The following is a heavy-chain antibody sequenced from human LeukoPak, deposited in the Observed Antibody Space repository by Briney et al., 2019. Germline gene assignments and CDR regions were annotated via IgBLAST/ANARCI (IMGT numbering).Heavy chain of an antibody. CDR2: ITSSSSYT. Sequence: GGSLRLSCAASGFTFSDYSMNWIRQAPGKGLEWVSYITSSSSYTNYADSVKGRFTVSRDNPKNSLYLQMDSLRAEDTAVYFCARAPAVAGAPDQYYFDYWGQGTLVTVSS. V-gene: IGHV3-11*06. CDR1: GFTFSDYS. CDR3: ARAPAVAGAPDQYYFDY. D-gene: IGHD6-13*01. J-gene: IGHJ4*02.